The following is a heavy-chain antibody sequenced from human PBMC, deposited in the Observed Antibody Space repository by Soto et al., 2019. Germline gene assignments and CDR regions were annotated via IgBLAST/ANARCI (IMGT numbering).Heavy chain of an antibody. V-gene: IGHV1-58*01. CDR1: GFTFTSSA. J-gene: IGHJ6*02. D-gene: IGHD3-3*01. Sequence: QMQLVQSGPEVKKPGTSVKVSCKASGFTFTSSAVQWVRQARGQRLEWIGWIVVGSGNTNYAQKFQERVTITRDMSASTAYMELSSLRSEDTAVYYCAAFRGSRTTIFGVVTNYGMDVWGQGTTVTVSS. CDR2: IVVGSGNT. CDR3: AAFRGSRTTIFGVVTNYGMDV.